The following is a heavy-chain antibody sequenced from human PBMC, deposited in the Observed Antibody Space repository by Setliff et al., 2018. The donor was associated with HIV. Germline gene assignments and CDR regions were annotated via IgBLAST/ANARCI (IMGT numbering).Heavy chain of an antibody. CDR3: AGIRGGDAFDI. V-gene: IGHV1-18*01. Sequence: ASVKVSCKASGYTFTSYGISWVRQAPGQGLEWMGWISAYNGNTNYAQKLQGRVTMTTDTSTSTVFMDLSSLRSEDTAVYYCAGIRGGDAFDIWGQGTMVTVSS. D-gene: IGHD3-10*01. CDR1: GYTFTSYG. CDR2: ISAYNGNT. J-gene: IGHJ3*02.